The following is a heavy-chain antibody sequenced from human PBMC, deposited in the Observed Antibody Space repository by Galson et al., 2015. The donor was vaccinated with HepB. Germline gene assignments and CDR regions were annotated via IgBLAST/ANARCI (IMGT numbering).Heavy chain of an antibody. D-gene: IGHD1-26*01. CDR3: ARLGGIEGATPENLDS. CDR1: GYNFPNYW. V-gene: IGHV5-51*01. J-gene: IGHJ4*02. CDR2: IHPGESDT. Sequence: SGAEVKKPGQSLKISCQTSGYNFPNYWIGWVRQVPGKGLEWMGTIHPGESDTNFSPSFQDQVTISADKSINTAYLQWSSLKVSDTAMYFCARLGGIEGATPENLDSWGQGTLVTVSS.